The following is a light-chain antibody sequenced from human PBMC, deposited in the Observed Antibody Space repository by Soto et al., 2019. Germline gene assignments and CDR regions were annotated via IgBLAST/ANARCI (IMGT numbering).Light chain of an antibody. CDR2: DAS. Sequence: EVVLTQSPATLSLSPGQRATLSCRASQSVGTYLAWYQQKAGQAPRLLIYDASNRATGIPARFIGSGSGADFTLTISSLEPEDFAVYYCQQRSNWLTFGGGTKVEIK. CDR1: QSVGTY. J-gene: IGKJ4*01. CDR3: QQRSNWLT. V-gene: IGKV3-11*01.